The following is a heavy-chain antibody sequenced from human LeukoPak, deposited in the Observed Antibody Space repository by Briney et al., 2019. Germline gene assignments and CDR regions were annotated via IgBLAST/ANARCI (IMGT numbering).Heavy chain of an antibody. D-gene: IGHD5-24*01. V-gene: IGHV4-38-2*02. J-gene: IGHJ6*03. CDR2: IYHSGST. Sequence: SETLSLTCTVSGYSISSGYYWGWIRQPPGKGLEWIGSIYHSGSTYYNPSLKSRVTISVDTSKNQFSLKLSSVTPPDPALYYCSRESLEIATIYFFHYYYIDVWGKGTTVPVSS. CDR3: SRESLEIATIYFFHYYYIDV. CDR1: GYSISSGYY.